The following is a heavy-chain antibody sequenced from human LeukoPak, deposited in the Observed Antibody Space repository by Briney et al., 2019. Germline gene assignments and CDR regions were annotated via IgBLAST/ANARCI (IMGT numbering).Heavy chain of an antibody. CDR1: GFTFSSYG. Sequence: PGGSLRLSCAASGFTFSSYGMHWVRQAPGKGLEWVAVISYEGSNKYYADSVKGRFTISRDNSKNTLYLQMNSLRAEDTAVYYCAKAALDCSSTSCYEHYYYGMDVWGQGTTVTVSS. D-gene: IGHD2-2*01. CDR2: ISYEGSNK. V-gene: IGHV3-30*18. J-gene: IGHJ6*02. CDR3: AKAALDCSSTSCYEHYYYGMDV.